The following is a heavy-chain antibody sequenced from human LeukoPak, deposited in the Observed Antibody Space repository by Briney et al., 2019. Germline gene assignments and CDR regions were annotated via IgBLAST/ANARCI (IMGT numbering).Heavy chain of an antibody. V-gene: IGHV3-7*01. D-gene: IGHD3-16*01. CDR1: GFTVSNNF. CDR2: MNQDGSAK. J-gene: IGHJ6*02. CDR3: ATYTHWVAGDV. Sequence: GGSLRLSCAASGFTVSNNFMSWVRQAPGKGLEWVANMNQDGSAKGYVDSVKGRFTISRDNARNSLYLQMSSLRPEDTAVYYCATYTHWVAGDVWGQGTTVTVSS.